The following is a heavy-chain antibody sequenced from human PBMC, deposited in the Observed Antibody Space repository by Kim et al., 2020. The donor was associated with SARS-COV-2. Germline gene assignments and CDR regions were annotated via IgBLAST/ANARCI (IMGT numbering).Heavy chain of an antibody. CDR3: AKGWEHAFDI. D-gene: IGHD1-26*01. CDR2: IYGGGIST. CDR1: GFTFSSSA. Sequence: GGSLRLSCAASGFTFSSSAMSWVRQAPGKGLEWVSVIYGGGISTYYADSVKGRFTISRDNSKNTLYLQWNSLRAEDTAVYYCAKGWEHAFDIWGQGTMVTVSS. V-gene: IGHV3-23*03. J-gene: IGHJ3*02.